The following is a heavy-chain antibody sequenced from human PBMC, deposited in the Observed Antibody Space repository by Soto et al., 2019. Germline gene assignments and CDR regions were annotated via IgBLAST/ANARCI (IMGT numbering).Heavy chain of an antibody. J-gene: IGHJ3*02. D-gene: IGHD3-10*01. V-gene: IGHV4-39*07. CDR3: ARDHYGSGSYYVLAFDI. CDR1: GGSMRRSSYY. Sequence: SETLSVTCTVSGGSMRRSSYYWGWIRQPPVKGLEWIGSIYYSGSTNYNPSLKSRVTISVDTSKKQFSLKLGSVTAADTAVYYCARDHYGSGSYYVLAFDILGQGTMVTVSS. CDR2: IYYSGST.